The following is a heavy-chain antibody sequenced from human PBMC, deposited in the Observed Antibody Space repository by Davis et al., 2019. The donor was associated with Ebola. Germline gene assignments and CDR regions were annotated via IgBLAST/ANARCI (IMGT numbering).Heavy chain of an antibody. J-gene: IGHJ2*01. CDR3: ASGLVRGESYWYFDL. Sequence: SVTVSCQAPHSTFNSYAISWVRQAPEQGLEWMGGLIPILGIANYEQKFQGRVTITADESRSTAYMELSSLRSEDTAVDYCASGLVRGESYWYFDLWGRGTLVTVSS. CDR2: LIPILGIA. V-gene: IGHV1-69*10. CDR1: HSTFNSYA. D-gene: IGHD6-6*01.